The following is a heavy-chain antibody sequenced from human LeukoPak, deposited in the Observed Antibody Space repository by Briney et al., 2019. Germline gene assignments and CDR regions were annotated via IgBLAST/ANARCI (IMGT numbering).Heavy chain of an antibody. Sequence: PVGSLRLSCSASGFTFSKYAMHWVRQGPGKGLEYVSAINDNGRSTYYADSVKGRLRISRDNSKSTLYLHIGSLRTENTAVYYCVKYSTGWYYDYWGQGALVTVSS. CDR2: INDNGRST. J-gene: IGHJ4*02. D-gene: IGHD6-19*01. V-gene: IGHV3-64D*09. CDR1: GFTFSKYA. CDR3: VKYSTGWYYDY.